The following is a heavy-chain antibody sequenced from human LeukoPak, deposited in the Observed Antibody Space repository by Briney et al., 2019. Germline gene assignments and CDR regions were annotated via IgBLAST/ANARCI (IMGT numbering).Heavy chain of an antibody. V-gene: IGHV4-34*01. Sequence: PSETLSLTCAVYGGSFSGYYWSRIRQPPGKGLEWIGEINHSGSTNYNPSLKSRVTISVDTSKNQFSLKLSSVTAADTAVYYCARRIAVAENWFDPWGQGTLVTVSS. CDR2: INHSGST. CDR1: GGSFSGYY. CDR3: ARRIAVAENWFDP. J-gene: IGHJ5*02. D-gene: IGHD6-19*01.